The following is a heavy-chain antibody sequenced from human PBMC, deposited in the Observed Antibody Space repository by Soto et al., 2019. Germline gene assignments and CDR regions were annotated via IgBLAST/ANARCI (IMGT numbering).Heavy chain of an antibody. D-gene: IGHD6-13*01. CDR2: IFHGGST. CDR3: VASLAASGLNWLDP. J-gene: IGHJ5*02. Sequence: PSETLSLTCAVSGGSISSSNWWSWVRQPPGKGLEWIGEIFHGGSTDYSPSLKSRVTISVDTSKNQFSLELSSVTAADTAVYYCVASLAASGLNWLDPWGRGTLVTVSS. CDR1: GGSISSSNW. V-gene: IGHV4-4*02.